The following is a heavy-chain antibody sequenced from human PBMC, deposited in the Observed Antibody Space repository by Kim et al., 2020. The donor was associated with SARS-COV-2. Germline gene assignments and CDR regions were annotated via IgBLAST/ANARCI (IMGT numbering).Heavy chain of an antibody. J-gene: IGHJ6*02. D-gene: IGHD2-2*01. Sequence: SETLSLTCKVSGGSITSGGYYWSLIRHLPGKGLEWIGYIHYSGSTYYNPSLKSRVTMSVDTSKNQFSLDLSSVTAADTAVYYCARDRGTVLGYDGPHGMGVWGQGTAVTV. CDR3: ARDRGTVLGYDGPHGMGV. CDR1: GGSITSGGYY. CDR2: IHYSGST. V-gene: IGHV4-31*03.